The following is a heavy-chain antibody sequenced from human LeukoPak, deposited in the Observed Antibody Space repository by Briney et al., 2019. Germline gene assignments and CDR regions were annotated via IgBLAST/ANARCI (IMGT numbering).Heavy chain of an antibody. D-gene: IGHD3-22*01. Sequence: GGSLRLSCAASGFTFSSYAMHWVRQAPGKGLEWVAVISYDGSNKYYADSVKGRFTISRDNSKNTLYLQMNSLRAEDTAVYYCARANDSSGYYYDWFDPWDQGTLVTVSS. V-gene: IGHV3-30*04. J-gene: IGHJ5*02. CDR2: ISYDGSNK. CDR1: GFTFSSYA. CDR3: ARANDSSGYYYDWFDP.